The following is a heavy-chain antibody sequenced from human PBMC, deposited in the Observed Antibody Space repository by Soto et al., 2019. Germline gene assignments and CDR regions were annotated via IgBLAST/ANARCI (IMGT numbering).Heavy chain of an antibody. V-gene: IGHV3-21*01. CDR3: ARVFCRGDCYSPLDY. D-gene: IGHD2-21*02. CDR1: GFTFSNFG. J-gene: IGHJ4*02. Sequence: PGGSLRLSCVASGFTFSNFGLNWVRQAPGKGLEWVSSISSSDKYIYYADSVKGRFTISSDNAKNSLSLQMNSLRADDTAVYYCARVFCRGDCYSPLDYWGQGTLVTSPQ. CDR2: ISSSDKYI.